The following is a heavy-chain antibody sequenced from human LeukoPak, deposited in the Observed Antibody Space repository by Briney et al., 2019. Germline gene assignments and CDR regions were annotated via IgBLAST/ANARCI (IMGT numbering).Heavy chain of an antibody. CDR2: FDPEDGET. Sequence: ASVKVSCKVSGYTLTELSMHWVRQAPGKGLEWMGGFDPEDGETIYAQKFQGRVTMTEDTPTDTAYMELSSLRSEDTAVYYCATLSRITMVRGAIPLHNWFDPWGQGTLVTVSS. CDR1: GYTLTELS. J-gene: IGHJ5*02. D-gene: IGHD3-10*01. CDR3: ATLSRITMVRGAIPLHNWFDP. V-gene: IGHV1-24*01.